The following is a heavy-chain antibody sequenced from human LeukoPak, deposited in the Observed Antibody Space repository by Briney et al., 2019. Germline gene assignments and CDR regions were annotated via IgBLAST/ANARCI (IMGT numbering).Heavy chain of an antibody. Sequence: GGSLRLSCAASGFTFSSYAMSWVRQAPGKGLEWVANMNRDGSEINYVDSVRGRFTISRDNAKNSLYLQMNSLRAEDTAVYFCARDLGFSTFDNWGQGTLVTVSS. CDR2: MNRDGSEI. V-gene: IGHV3-7*01. D-gene: IGHD2/OR15-2a*01. J-gene: IGHJ4*02. CDR1: GFTFSSYA. CDR3: ARDLGFSTFDN.